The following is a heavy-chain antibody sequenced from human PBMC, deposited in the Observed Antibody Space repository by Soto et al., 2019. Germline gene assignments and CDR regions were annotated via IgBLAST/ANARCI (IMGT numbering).Heavy chain of an antibody. CDR1: GYTFTGYG. CDR3: ARFGGLYSMDV. CDR2: ISAYNGKT. Sequence: ASVKVSCKASGYTFTGYGIIWVRQAPGQGLEWMGRISAYNGKTNYAQKLHGRVTITADTSTSTAYMELSSMRSEYTAVYYCARFGGLYSMDVWGQGAT. V-gene: IGHV1-18*01. D-gene: IGHD3-16*01. J-gene: IGHJ6*02.